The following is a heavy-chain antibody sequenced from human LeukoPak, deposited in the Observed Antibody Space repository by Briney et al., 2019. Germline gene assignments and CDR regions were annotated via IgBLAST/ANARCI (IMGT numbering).Heavy chain of an antibody. CDR3: ARDKYYYDSSGYHGFYYYYAMDV. CDR2: ISYDGGNK. V-gene: IGHV3-30*03. CDR1: GFTFSSYG. Sequence: PGGSLRLSCAASGFTFSSYGMHWVRQAPAKGLEWVTVISYDGGNKYYPDSVKGRFTISRDNSKNTLYLQMNSLRAEDTAVYYCARDKYYYDSSGYHGFYYYYAMDVWGQGTPVTVSS. J-gene: IGHJ6*02. D-gene: IGHD3-22*01.